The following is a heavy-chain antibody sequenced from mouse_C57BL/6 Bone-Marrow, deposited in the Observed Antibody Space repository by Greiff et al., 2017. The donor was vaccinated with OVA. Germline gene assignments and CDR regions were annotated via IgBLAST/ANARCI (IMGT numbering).Heavy chain of an antibody. V-gene: IGHV1-26*01. CDR1: GYTFTDYY. J-gene: IGHJ2*01. CDR2: INPNNGGT. D-gene: IGHD1-1*01. Sequence: EVQLQQSGPELVKPGASVKISCKASGYTFTDYYMNWVKQSHGKSLEWIGDINPNNGGTSYNQKFKGKATLTVDKSSSTAYMELRSLTSEDSAVYYCARRITTVVEGYFDYWGQGTTLTVAS. CDR3: ARRITTVVEGYFDY.